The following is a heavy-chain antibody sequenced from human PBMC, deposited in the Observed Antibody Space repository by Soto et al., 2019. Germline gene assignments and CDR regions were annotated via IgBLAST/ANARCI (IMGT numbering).Heavy chain of an antibody. J-gene: IGHJ6*02. CDR3: ARLCGYGSSSCFDRYYGMDV. D-gene: IGHD6-13*01. CDR2: IDPSDSYT. CDR1: GYSFTSYW. V-gene: IGHV5-10-1*01. Sequence: PGESLKISCKGSGYSFTSYWINWVRQMPGKGLEWMGRIDPSDSYTNYSPSFQGHVTISADKSISTAYLQWSSLKASDTAMYYCARLCGYGSSSCFDRYYGMDVWGQGTTVTVSS.